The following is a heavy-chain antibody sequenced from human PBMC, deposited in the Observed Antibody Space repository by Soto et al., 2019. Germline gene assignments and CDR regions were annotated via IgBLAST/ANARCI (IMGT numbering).Heavy chain of an antibody. D-gene: IGHD3-3*01. J-gene: IGHJ4*02. CDR2: ISGYNGNT. V-gene: IGHV1-18*01. CDR1: GYTFTTYG. CDR3: ARGAHGSGYAVH. Sequence: QVQLVQSGTEVKKPGASVKVSCRTSGYTFTTYGINWVRQAPGQGLEWMGWISGYNGNTNYPQKFQGRVTMTTDTFTRTGYMELRGLTSEDTAVYYCARGAHGSGYAVHWGQGTLVTVSS.